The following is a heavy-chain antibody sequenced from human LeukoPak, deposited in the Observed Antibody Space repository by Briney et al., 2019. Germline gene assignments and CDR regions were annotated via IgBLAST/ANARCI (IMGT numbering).Heavy chain of an antibody. CDR1: GYSISSGYY. V-gene: IGHV4-38-2*02. CDR3: ARGLGDSSGGYYYYYYMDV. D-gene: IGHD3-22*01. Sequence: SETLSLTCTVSGYSISSGYYWGWIRQPPGKGLEWIGSIYHSGSTYYNPSLKSRVTISVDTSKNQFSLKLSSVTAADTAVYYCARGLGDSSGGYYYYYYMDVWGKGTTVTVSS. CDR2: IYHSGST. J-gene: IGHJ6*03.